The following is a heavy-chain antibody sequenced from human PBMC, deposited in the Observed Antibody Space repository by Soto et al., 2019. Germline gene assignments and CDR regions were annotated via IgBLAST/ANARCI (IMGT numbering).Heavy chain of an antibody. D-gene: IGHD6-19*01. Sequence: QVQLVQSGAEVKKPGSSVKVSCKASGGTFSSYTISWVRQAPGQGLEWMGRIIPILGIANYAQKFQGRVTITADKSTSTAYMELSSLRSQDTAVYYYARDRDGIAVAGTGGGMDVWGQGTTVTVSS. J-gene: IGHJ6*02. CDR3: ARDRDGIAVAGTGGGMDV. V-gene: IGHV1-69*08. CDR1: GGTFSSYT. CDR2: IIPILGIA.